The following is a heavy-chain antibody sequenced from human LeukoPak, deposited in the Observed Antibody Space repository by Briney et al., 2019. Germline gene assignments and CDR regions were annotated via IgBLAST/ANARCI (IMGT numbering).Heavy chain of an antibody. CDR2: IIPILGIA. D-gene: IGHD2-21*02. V-gene: IGHV1-69*04. Sequence: GASVKVSCKASGGTFSSYAISWVRQAPGQGLAWMGRIIPILGIANYAQKFQGRVTITADKSTSTAYMELSSLRSEDTAVYYCASYFVVVTAQPRRGAAFDIWGQGTMVTVSS. CDR1: GGTFSSYA. CDR3: ASYFVVVTAQPRRGAAFDI. J-gene: IGHJ3*02.